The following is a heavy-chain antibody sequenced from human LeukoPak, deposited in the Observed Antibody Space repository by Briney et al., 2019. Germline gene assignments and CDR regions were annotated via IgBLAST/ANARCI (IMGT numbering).Heavy chain of an antibody. CDR2: IIPIFGAA. V-gene: IGHV1-69*05. D-gene: IGHD1-7*01. CDR3: ARGAGTSPIYY. Sequence: ASVKVPCKASGGTISSHAISWVRQAPGQGLEWMGGIIPIFGAAKYAQKFQGRVTITTDESTSTAYMELSSLTTEDTAVYYCARGAGTSPIYYWGQGTLVTVSS. J-gene: IGHJ4*02. CDR1: GGTISSHA.